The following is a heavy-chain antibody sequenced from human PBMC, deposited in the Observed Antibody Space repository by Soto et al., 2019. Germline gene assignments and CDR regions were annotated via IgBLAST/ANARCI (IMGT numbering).Heavy chain of an antibody. D-gene: IGHD4-17*01. J-gene: IGHJ1*01. CDR1: VGSITNYY. Sequence: TSETLSLTCTVSVGSITNYYWNWIRQSPGKGLEWIGYIYSSGSTHYNPSLQNRVTISIDTSKNQFSLKLSSVTAADTAVYYCARSRTTVTPSGFQHWGQGTLVTVSS. CDR2: IYSSGST. V-gene: IGHV4-59*01. CDR3: ARSRTTVTPSGFQH.